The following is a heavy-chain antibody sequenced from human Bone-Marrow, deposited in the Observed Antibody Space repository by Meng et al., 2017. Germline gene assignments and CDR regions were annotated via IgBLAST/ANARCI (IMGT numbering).Heavy chain of an antibody. V-gene: IGHV3-30*04. CDR1: GFTFSSYA. D-gene: IGHD3-10*01. Sequence: GESLKISCAASGFTFSSYAMHWVRQAPGKGLEWVAVISYDGSNKYYADSVKGRFTISRDNSKNTLYLQMNSLRAEDTAVYYCARDLGGRITMVRGVIGDAFDIWGQGTMVTVSS. J-gene: IGHJ3*02. CDR2: ISYDGSNK. CDR3: ARDLGGRITMVRGVIGDAFDI.